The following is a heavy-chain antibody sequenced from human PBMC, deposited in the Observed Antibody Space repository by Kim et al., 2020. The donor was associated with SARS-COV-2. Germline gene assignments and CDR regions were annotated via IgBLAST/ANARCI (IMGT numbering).Heavy chain of an antibody. CDR1: GGSISSYY. Sequence: SETLSLTCTVSGGSISSYYWSWIRQPPGKGLEWIGYIYYSGSTNYNPSLKSRVTISVDTSKNQFSLKLSSVTAADTAVYYCARGIGGGYYGYWGQGTLVTVSS. CDR3: ARGIGGGYYGY. J-gene: IGHJ4*02. CDR2: IYYSGST. V-gene: IGHV4-59*13. D-gene: IGHD3-3*01.